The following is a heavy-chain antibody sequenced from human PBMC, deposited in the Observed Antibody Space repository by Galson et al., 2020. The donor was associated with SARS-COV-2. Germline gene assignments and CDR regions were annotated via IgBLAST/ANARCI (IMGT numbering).Heavy chain of an antibody. CDR3: ARDLGGLDY. CDR2: IWYDGSNK. V-gene: IGHV3-33*01. Sequence: GGSLRLSCAASGFTFSGYAMHWVRQAPGKGLEWVAVIWYDGSNKYYADSVKGRFTISRDNSKNTLYLQMNSLRAEDTAVYYCARDLGGLDYWGQGTLVTVSS. CDR1: GFTFSGYA. D-gene: IGHD3-16*01. J-gene: IGHJ4*02.